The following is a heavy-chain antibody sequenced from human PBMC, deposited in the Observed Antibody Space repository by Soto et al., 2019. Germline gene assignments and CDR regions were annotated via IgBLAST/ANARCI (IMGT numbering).Heavy chain of an antibody. Sequence: QVELVQSGAEVKKPGSSVKVSCQASEDTFRNYAISWVRQAPGQGLEWMGGIIPIFGTANYAQKFQGRVTITADKSTNIAYMELSSLRSEDTALYFCASWRSYSGSYCFDYWGQGTLVIVSS. CDR2: IIPIFGTA. D-gene: IGHD1-26*01. CDR3: ASWRSYSGSYCFDY. CDR1: EDTFRNYA. J-gene: IGHJ4*02. V-gene: IGHV1-69*06.